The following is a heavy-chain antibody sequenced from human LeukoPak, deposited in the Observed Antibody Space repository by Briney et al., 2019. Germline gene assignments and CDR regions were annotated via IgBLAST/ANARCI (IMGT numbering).Heavy chain of an antibody. J-gene: IGHJ4*02. CDR1: GFTFSRHS. CDR2: ISSGSSYI. V-gene: IGHV3-21*04. D-gene: IGHD3-10*01. Sequence: PGGSLRLSCAASGFTFSRHSINWVRQAPGKGLEWVSSISSGSSYIYYADSVKGRFTISRDNAKNSLYLQMNSLRAEDMALYYCAKGGVRGTYYFDYWGQGTLVTVSS. CDR3: AKGGVRGTYYFDY.